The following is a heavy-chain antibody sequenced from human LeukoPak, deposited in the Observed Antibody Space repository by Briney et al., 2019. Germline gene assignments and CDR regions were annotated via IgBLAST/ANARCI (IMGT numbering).Heavy chain of an antibody. J-gene: IGHJ4*02. V-gene: IGHV3-23*01. CDR2: ISGGGSYT. CDR1: GFTFSTYA. Sequence: GGSLRLSCAASGFTFSTYAMTWVRQAPGKGLEWVSGISGGGSYTYYADSVKGRFTISRDNSKSTLSLQMNSLRAEDTAVYYCAKDSRGTTTTIYYFDCWGQGTLVTVSS. CDR3: AKDSRGTTTTIYYFDC. D-gene: IGHD4-17*01.